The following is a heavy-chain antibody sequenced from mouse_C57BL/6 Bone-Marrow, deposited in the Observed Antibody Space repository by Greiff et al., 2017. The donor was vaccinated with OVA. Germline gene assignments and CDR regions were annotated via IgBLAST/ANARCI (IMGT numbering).Heavy chain of an antibody. CDR1: GYSITSGYY. V-gene: IGHV3-6*01. Sequence: DVQLQESGPGLVKPSQSLSLTCSVTGYSITSGYYWNWIRQFPGNKLEWMGYISYDGSNNYNPSLKNRISITRDTSKNQFFLKLNSVTTEDTATYYCARDSSYGSSYDPLLSMDYWGQGTSVTVSS. CDR3: ARDSSYGSSYDPLLSMDY. CDR2: ISYDGSN. J-gene: IGHJ4*01. D-gene: IGHD1-1*01.